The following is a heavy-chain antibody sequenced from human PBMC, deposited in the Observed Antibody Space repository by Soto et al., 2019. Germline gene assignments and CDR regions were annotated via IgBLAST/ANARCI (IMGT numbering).Heavy chain of an antibody. Sequence: ESSVKVSCKASGYTFGDYRMHWVRQAPGQGLEWMGMINPSGGSTTYAQKFQGRVTMTRDTSTSTFYMDLSLTSEDTAVYYCARDGPHRWVDYWGQGTLVTV. CDR3: ARDGPHRWVDY. J-gene: IGHJ4*02. CDR2: INPSGGST. V-gene: IGHV1-46*01. CDR1: GYTFGDYR.